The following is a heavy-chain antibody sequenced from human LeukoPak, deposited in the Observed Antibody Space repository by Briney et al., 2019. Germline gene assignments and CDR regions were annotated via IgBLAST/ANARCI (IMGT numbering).Heavy chain of an antibody. J-gene: IGHJ4*02. D-gene: IGHD3-16*01. Sequence: ASVKVSCKVSGYTLTELSMHWVRQAPGKGLEWMGGFDPEDGETIYAQKFQGRVTMTEDSSTDTAYMELSSLRSEDTAVYYCATGIKLTNPWGYWGQGTLVTVSS. CDR1: GYTLTELS. CDR2: FDPEDGET. CDR3: ATGIKLTNPWGY. V-gene: IGHV1-24*01.